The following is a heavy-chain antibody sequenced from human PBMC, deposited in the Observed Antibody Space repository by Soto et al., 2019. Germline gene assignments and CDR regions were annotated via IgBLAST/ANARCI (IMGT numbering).Heavy chain of an antibody. V-gene: IGHV4-31*03. J-gene: IGHJ4*02. CDR1: GGSIGSGGYY. D-gene: IGHD3-16*01. Sequence: QVQLQESGPGLVRPSQTLSLSCSVSGGSIGSGGYYWSWIRQHPGKGLEWIGFVYYSGTTYSNPSPMCRATLSVVTSNHQSYLKVRPVTAADAAVYYGATGDVGTSIRGSGMEFWGQGTLVTVSS. CDR3: ATGDVGTSIRGSGMEF. CDR2: VYYSGTT.